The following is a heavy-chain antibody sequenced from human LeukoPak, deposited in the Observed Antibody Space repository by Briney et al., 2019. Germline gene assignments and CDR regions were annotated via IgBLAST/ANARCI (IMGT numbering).Heavy chain of an antibody. CDR2: VNPSGSA. Sequence: PSKTLSHTCAVYGTSFNDYYWSWIRHSPTKGLEWIGEVNPSGSAKYNPSLKSRVTISADKSKNQFFLRLSPVAAADSGVYYCARERASNNHDNWFDPWGQGTQVTVSS. J-gene: IGHJ5*02. V-gene: IGHV4-34*01. CDR1: GTSFNDYY. CDR3: ARERASNNHDNWFDP.